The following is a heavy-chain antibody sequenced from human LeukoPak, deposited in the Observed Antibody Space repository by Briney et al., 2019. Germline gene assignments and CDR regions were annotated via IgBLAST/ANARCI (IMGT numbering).Heavy chain of an antibody. J-gene: IGHJ5*02. CDR2: ISCSGGST. V-gene: IGHV3-23*01. Sequence: PGGSLRLSCAASGFTFSSYAMSWVRQAPGKGLEWVSAISCSGGSTYYADSVKGRFTISRDNSKNTLYLQMNSLRAEDTAVYYCAKGSRLWFGPGPYNWFDPWGQGTLVTVSS. CDR3: AKGSRLWFGPGPYNWFDP. CDR1: GFTFSSYA. D-gene: IGHD5-18*01.